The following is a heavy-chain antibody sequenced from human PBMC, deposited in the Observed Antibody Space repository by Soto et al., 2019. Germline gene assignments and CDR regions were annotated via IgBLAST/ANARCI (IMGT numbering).Heavy chain of an antibody. CDR3: AIGLIAARPEALYYYFFLDV. Sequence: ASVKVSCKASGYTFTSYDINWVRQATGQGLEWMGWMNPNSGNTGYAQKFQGRVTMTRNTSISTAYMELSSLRSEDTAVYYCAIGLIAARPEALYYYFFLDVWGKETMV. V-gene: IGHV1-8*01. J-gene: IGHJ6*03. D-gene: IGHD2-15*01. CDR2: MNPNSGNT. CDR1: GYTFTSYD.